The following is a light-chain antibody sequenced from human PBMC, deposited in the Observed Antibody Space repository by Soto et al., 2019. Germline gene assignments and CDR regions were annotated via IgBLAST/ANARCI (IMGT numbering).Light chain of an antibody. CDR1: QSISSL. CDR3: QQYYDWPIT. Sequence: EIVLTQSPATLSVSPGERAILSCRASQSISSLLAWYQQKPVQAPRLLIYSASNRATGIPARFSGSGSGADFTLTISSLQSEDFAAYYCQQYYDWPITFGQGTRLEIK. CDR2: SAS. J-gene: IGKJ5*01. V-gene: IGKV3-15*01.